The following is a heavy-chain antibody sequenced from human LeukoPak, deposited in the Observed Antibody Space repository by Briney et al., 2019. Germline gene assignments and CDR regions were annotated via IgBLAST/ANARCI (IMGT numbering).Heavy chain of an antibody. D-gene: IGHD2-15*01. CDR1: GYTFTGYY. Sequence: GASVKVSCKASGYTFTGYYMHWVRQAPGQGLEWMGWINPNSGGTNYAQKFRGRVTMTRDTSISTAYMELSRLRSDDTAVYYCTAELGYCSGGSCYYFDYWGQGTLVTVSS. V-gene: IGHV1-2*02. CDR2: INPNSGGT. CDR3: TAELGYCSGGSCYYFDY. J-gene: IGHJ4*02.